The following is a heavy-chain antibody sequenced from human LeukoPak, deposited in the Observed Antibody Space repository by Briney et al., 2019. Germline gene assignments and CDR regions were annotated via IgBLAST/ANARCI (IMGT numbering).Heavy chain of an antibody. CDR2: IYTSGST. CDR3: ARGPKTYYDFWSGYQTWFDP. V-gene: IGHV4-4*07. CDR1: GGSISSYC. Sequence: SETLSLTCTVSGGSISSYCWSWIRQPAGKGLEWIRRIYTSGSTNYNPSLKSRVTMSVDTSKNQFSLKLSSVTAADTAVYYCARGPKTYYDFWSGYQTWFDPWGQGTLVTVSS. J-gene: IGHJ5*02. D-gene: IGHD3-3*01.